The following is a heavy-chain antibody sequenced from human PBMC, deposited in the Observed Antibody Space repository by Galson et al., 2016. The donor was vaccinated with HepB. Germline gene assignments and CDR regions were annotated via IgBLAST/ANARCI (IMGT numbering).Heavy chain of an antibody. CDR1: GGTFSSYA. V-gene: IGHV1-69*13. D-gene: IGHD4-17*01. Sequence: SVKVSCKASGGTFSSYAISWVRQAPGQGLEWMGGIIPMFVTTNHAQKFQGRVTITADESTSTAYMELSSLRSEDTAVYYCATGDYGDYVGWFDPWGRGTLVTVSS. CDR2: IIPMFVTT. J-gene: IGHJ5*02. CDR3: ATGDYGDYVGWFDP.